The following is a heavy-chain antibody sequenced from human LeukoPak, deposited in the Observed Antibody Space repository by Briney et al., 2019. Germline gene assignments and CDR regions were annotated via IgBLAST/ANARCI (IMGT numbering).Heavy chain of an antibody. V-gene: IGHV3-11*01. Sequence: GGSLRLSCAASGFTFSDYYMSWIRQAPGKGLEWVSYISSSGSTIYYADSVKGRFTISRDSAKNSLYLQMNSLRAEDTAVYYCARDTYYYDSSGPDAFDIWGQGTMVTVSS. CDR3: ARDTYYYDSSGPDAFDI. CDR1: GFTFSDYY. CDR2: ISSSGSTI. D-gene: IGHD3-22*01. J-gene: IGHJ3*02.